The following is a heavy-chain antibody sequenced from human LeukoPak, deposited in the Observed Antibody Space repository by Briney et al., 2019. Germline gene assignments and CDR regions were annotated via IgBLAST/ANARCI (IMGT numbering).Heavy chain of an antibody. J-gene: IGHJ4*02. CDR2: LSSRGDII. CDR1: GFTFSDYY. CDR3: AKDLGYCSGGTCFVFFDF. Sequence: GSLRLSCAGSGFTFSDYYMSWIRQAPGKGLEWVSDLSSRGDIISYADSVKGRFTISRDNAKNTLYLQMNSLRAEDTAVYSCAKDLGYCSGGTCFVFFDFWGQGTLVTVSS. D-gene: IGHD2-15*01. V-gene: IGHV3-11*01.